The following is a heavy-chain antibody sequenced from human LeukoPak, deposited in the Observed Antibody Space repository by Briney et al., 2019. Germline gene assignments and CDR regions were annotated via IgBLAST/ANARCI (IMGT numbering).Heavy chain of an antibody. D-gene: IGHD6-13*01. J-gene: IGHJ4*02. V-gene: IGHV4-4*07. Sequence: SETLSLTCTVSGGSISSYYWSWIRQPAGKGLEWIGRIYTSGSTNYNPSLKSRVTISVDTSKNQFSLKLSSVTAADTAVYYCAREVYSSSWYRGHFDYWGQGTLVTVSS. CDR3: AREVYSSSWYRGHFDY. CDR2: IYTSGST. CDR1: GGSISSYY.